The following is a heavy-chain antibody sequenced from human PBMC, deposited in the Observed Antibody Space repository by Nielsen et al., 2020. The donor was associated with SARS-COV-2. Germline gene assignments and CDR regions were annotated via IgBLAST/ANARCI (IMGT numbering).Heavy chain of an antibody. D-gene: IGHD5-18*01. CDR1: GGSISSYY. CDR2: IYYSGST. CDR3: ARSDTAMVRAYYYYGMDV. V-gene: IGHV4-59*01. Sequence: GSLRLSCTVSGGSISSYYWSWIRQPPGKGLEWIGYIYYSGSTNYNPSLKSRVTISVDTSKNQFSLKLSSVTAADTAVYYCARSDTAMVRAYYYYGMDVWGQGTTVTVSS. J-gene: IGHJ6*02.